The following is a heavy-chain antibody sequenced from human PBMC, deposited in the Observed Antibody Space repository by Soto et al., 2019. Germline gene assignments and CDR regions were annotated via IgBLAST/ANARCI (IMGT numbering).Heavy chain of an antibody. Sequence: SETLSLTCTVSGGPVSSGSYYRSWIRQPPGKGLEWIGYIYYSGSTNYNPSLKSRVATSVDTSKNQFSLKLSSVTAADTAVYYCARDPYYYDSSGYYRLGLDIWGQGTMVTVSS. CDR2: IYYSGST. J-gene: IGHJ3*02. CDR1: GGPVSSGSYY. V-gene: IGHV4-61*01. CDR3: ARDPYYYDSSGYYRLGLDI. D-gene: IGHD3-22*01.